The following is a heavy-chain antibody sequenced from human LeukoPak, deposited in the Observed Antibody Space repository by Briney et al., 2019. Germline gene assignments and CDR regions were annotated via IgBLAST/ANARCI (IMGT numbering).Heavy chain of an antibody. J-gene: IGHJ4*02. Sequence: PGGSLRLSCAASGFTFSSYSMNWARQAPGKGLEWVANIKQDGSEKYYVDSVKGRFTISRDNAKNSLYLQMNSLRAEDTAVYYCARARIDYWGQGTLVTVSS. V-gene: IGHV3-7*04. CDR1: GFTFSSYS. CDR3: ARARIDY. CDR2: IKQDGSEK.